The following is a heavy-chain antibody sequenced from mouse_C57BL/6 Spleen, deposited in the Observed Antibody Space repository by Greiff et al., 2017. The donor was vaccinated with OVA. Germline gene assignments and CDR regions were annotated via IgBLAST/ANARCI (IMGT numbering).Heavy chain of an antibody. CDR1: GYTFTSYW. CDR2: IDPSDSYT. J-gene: IGHJ2*01. Sequence: VQLQQPGAELVRPGTSVKLSCKASGYTFTSYWMHWVKQRPGQGLEWIGVIDPSDSYTNYNQKFKGKATLTVDTSSSTAYMQLSSLTSEDSAVYYCARGRVYYYGRNYFDYWGQGTTLTVSS. V-gene: IGHV1-59*01. CDR3: ARGRVYYYGRNYFDY. D-gene: IGHD1-1*01.